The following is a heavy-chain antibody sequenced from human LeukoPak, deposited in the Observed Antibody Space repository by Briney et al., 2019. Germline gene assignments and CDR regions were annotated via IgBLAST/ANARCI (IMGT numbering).Heavy chain of an antibody. CDR3: AKPPRGYTVTHFDY. Sequence: GGSLRLSCAASGFTFSSYAMSWVRQAPGKGLEWVSAISGSGDSTYYADSVKGRFTISRDNSKNTLYLQMNSLRAEDTAVYYCAKPPRGYTVTHFDYWGQGTLVTVSS. CDR1: GFTFSSYA. D-gene: IGHD4-17*01. CDR2: ISGSGDST. J-gene: IGHJ4*02. V-gene: IGHV3-23*01.